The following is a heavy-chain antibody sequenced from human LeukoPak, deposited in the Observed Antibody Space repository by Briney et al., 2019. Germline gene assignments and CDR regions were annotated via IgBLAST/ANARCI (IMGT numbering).Heavy chain of an antibody. J-gene: IGHJ4*02. V-gene: IGHV4-30-4*01. D-gene: IGHD3-22*01. CDR2: IYYSGST. CDR3: ARVNYDSRDFDY. CDR1: GGSISSGDYY. Sequence: SQTLSLTCTVSGGSISSGDYYWSWIRQPPGKGLEWIGYIYYSGSTYYNPSLKSRVTISVDTSKNQFSLKLSSVTAADTAAYYCARVNYDSRDFDYWGQGTLVTVSS.